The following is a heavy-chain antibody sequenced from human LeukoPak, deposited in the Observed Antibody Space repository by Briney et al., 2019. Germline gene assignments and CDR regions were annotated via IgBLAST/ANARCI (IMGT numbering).Heavy chain of an antibody. V-gene: IGHV5-51*01. J-gene: IGHJ4*02. Sequence: GESLQISGQGSVYSFTSYCIGWVRQMPGKGLEWMVIIYPGDSDARYSPSFQGQVTISADKSISTAYLQWSSLKASDTAMYYCARRMVRGVPDYWGQGTLVTVSS. CDR1: VYSFTSYC. CDR2: IYPGDSDA. D-gene: IGHD3-10*01. CDR3: ARRMVRGVPDY.